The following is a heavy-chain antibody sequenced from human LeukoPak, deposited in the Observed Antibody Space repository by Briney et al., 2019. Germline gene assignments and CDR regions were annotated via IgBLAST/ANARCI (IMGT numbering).Heavy chain of an antibody. D-gene: IGHD3-22*01. Sequence: SETLSLTCAVSGDSISTNHWWSWVRQPPGKGLEWIGEVYHSGSTNYNPSLKSRVTISVDKSKNLFSLKLTSVTAADTAVYYCARLSGYSSGHYYSDYWGQGTLVTVSS. CDR2: VYHSGST. V-gene: IGHV4-4*02. CDR3: ARLSGYSSGHYYSDY. J-gene: IGHJ4*02. CDR1: GDSISTNHW.